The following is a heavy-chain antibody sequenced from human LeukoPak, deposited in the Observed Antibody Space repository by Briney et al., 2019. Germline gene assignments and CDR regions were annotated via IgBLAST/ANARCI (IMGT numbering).Heavy chain of an antibody. Sequence: AGGSLRLSCAASGITFSSYAMNWVRQPPGKGLEWVSGISASESTTYYADSVKGRFTISRDNSKKTVYLQMNSLRAEDTAVYYCAKQDFGYYYYYYMDVWGKGTTVTVSS. CDR1: GITFSSYA. CDR2: ISASESTT. V-gene: IGHV3-23*01. CDR3: AKQDFGYYYYYYMDV. J-gene: IGHJ6*03. D-gene: IGHD2-15*01.